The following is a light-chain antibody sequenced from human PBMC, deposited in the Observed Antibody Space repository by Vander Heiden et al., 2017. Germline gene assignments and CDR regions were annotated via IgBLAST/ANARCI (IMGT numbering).Light chain of an antibody. V-gene: IGKV1-39*01. J-gene: IGKJ3*01. CDR2: AAS. CDR1: QSVTSF. CDR3: QQSYIIPLT. Sequence: DIQMTQSPSSLSASVGDRVTITCRASQSVTSFLNWYQQKSGQAPKLLIYAASSLHTGVPSRFSGRGSGTDFSLTIRSLQPEDFATYYCQQSYIIPLTFGPGTKVNMK.